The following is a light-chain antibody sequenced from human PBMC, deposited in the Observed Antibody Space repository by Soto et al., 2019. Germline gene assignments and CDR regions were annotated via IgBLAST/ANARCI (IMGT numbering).Light chain of an antibody. V-gene: IGKV1-5*01. CDR1: QRFGNR. CDR2: DAS. J-gene: IGKJ1*01. Sequence: DIQMTQSPSTLSASVGDRVTFTCRASQRFGNRLTWYQQKPGKAPKFLIYDASSLQSGVPLRFSGSGSGTEFIPTNSSRQPDDFATYYYQQYNTYSPWAFGQGTKVEIK. CDR3: QQYNTYSPWA.